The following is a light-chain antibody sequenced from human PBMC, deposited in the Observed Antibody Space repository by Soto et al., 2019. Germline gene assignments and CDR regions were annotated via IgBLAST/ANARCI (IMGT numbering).Light chain of an antibody. Sequence: DIQMTQSPSTLSASVVYRFTITFRASQSISSWLAWYQQKPGKAPKLLIYDASNLESGVPSRFSGSGSGTEFTLTISSLQPDDFATYYCQKYNSYPWKFGQGNKGDIK. CDR1: QSISSW. CDR3: QKYNSYPWK. V-gene: IGKV1-5*01. CDR2: DAS. J-gene: IGKJ1*01.